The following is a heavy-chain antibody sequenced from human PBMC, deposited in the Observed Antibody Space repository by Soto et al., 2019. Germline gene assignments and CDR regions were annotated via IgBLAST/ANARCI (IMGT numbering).Heavy chain of an antibody. J-gene: IGHJ6*02. CDR1: GGTFSSYA. Sequence: QVQLVQSGAEVKKPGSSVKVSCKASGGTFSSYAISWVRQAPGQGLEWMGGVSPLFGTANYAQKFQGRVTITADESTSTAYMELSSLRSEDTAVYYCARDQPYYDILTGYPMDVWGQGTTVTVSS. V-gene: IGHV1-69*01. CDR2: VSPLFGTA. D-gene: IGHD3-9*01. CDR3: ARDQPYYDILTGYPMDV.